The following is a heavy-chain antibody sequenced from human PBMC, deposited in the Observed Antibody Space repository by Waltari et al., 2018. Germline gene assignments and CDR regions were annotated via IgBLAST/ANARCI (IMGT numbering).Heavy chain of an antibody. Sequence: EVQLLESGGGLVQPGGSLRLSCAASAFNFGTSSMSWVRQTPGQGLELVSSINRGCGLTPYADSVKGRFTISRDNSRNTLFLQMNSLRAEDTAVYYCAKGAQTAWFDPWGQGTLVTVSS. CDR1: AFNFGTSS. CDR2: INRGCGLT. V-gene: IGHV3-23*01. J-gene: IGHJ5*02. CDR3: AKGAQTAWFDP.